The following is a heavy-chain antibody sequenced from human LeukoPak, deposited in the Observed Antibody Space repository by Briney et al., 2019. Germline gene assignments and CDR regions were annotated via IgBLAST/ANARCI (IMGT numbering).Heavy chain of an antibody. J-gene: IGHJ1*01. CDR2: ISSRGRTI. D-gene: IGHD3-22*01. CDR3: AGSYDSSGFSEH. Sequence: GGSLRLSCAASGVTFSDYSMNWIRQAPGKGPEWVSYISSRGRTIYYADSVKGRFTISRDNAKNSLYLQMNSLRAEDTAVYYCAGSYDSSGFSEHWGQGTLVTVSS. CDR1: GVTFSDYS. V-gene: IGHV3-11*01.